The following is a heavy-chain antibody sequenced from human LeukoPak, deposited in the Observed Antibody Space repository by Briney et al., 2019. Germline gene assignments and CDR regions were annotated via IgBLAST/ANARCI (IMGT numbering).Heavy chain of an antibody. D-gene: IGHD4-11*01. J-gene: IGHJ4*02. CDR1: GFTLSSYW. CDR3: ARGYGNHGY. Sequence: GGSLRLSCAASGFTLSSYWMSWVRQAPGKGLEWVANIKQDGSEKYYVYSVKGRFTISRDNAKNSLYLQMNGLRAEDTAVYYCARGYGNHGYWGQGTLVTVSS. V-gene: IGHV3-7*01. CDR2: IKQDGSEK.